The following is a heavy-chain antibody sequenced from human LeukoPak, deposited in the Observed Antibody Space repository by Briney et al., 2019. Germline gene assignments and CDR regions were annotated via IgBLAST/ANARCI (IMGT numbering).Heavy chain of an antibody. CDR1: GSXXXXYY. CDR3: ARLGLTVTSDIDW. Sequence: ASVKVSCKASGSXXXXYYIHWVRQAPXXXXXXXGWINPYSGGTNYAQKFQGRVTMTRDTSISTACMELNSLRSDDTAVYYCARLGLTVTSDIDWWGQGTLVTVSS. D-gene: IGHD4-17*01. J-gene: IGHJ4*02. V-gene: IGHV1-2*02. CDR2: INPYSGGT.